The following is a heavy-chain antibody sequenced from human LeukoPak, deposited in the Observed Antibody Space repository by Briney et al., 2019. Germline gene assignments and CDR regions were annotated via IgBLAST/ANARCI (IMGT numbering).Heavy chain of an antibody. D-gene: IGHD3-22*01. CDR3: AKPYDSSGYYLTDY. Sequence: HPGGSLRLSCAASGFTFSSYAMSWVRQAPGKGLEWVSAISGSGGSTYYADSVKGRFTISRDNSKNTLYLQMNSLRAEDTVVYYCAKPYDSSGYYLTDYWGQGTLVTVSS. V-gene: IGHV3-23*01. CDR1: GFTFSSYA. CDR2: ISGSGGST. J-gene: IGHJ4*02.